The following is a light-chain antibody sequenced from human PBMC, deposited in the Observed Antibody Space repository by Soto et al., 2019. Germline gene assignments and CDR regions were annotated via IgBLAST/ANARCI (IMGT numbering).Light chain of an antibody. CDR2: TSG. CDR1: QRITTY. Sequence: IHMTQSPSSLSASVGDRITVTCRASQRITTYVNWYQLKPGEAPKLLISTSGTLQRGVPSRFSCSGSGTDFTLTSTRLQPADFATYFCQQTYSTPYTFGQGTKLEIK. CDR3: QQTYSTPYT. J-gene: IGKJ2*01. V-gene: IGKV1-39*01.